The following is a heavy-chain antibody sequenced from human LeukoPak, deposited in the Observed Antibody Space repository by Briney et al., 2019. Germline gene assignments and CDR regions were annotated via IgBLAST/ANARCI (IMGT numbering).Heavy chain of an antibody. Sequence: SETLSLTCTLSGGSIGTYYWSWIRQPPGKGLEWIGYVYYTGTTNYHPSLKSRVSISVDTSKYQFSLKLTSVTAADTAVYYCARGRLPAAGHFDYWGQGTLVTVSS. CDR3: ARGRLPAAGHFDY. J-gene: IGHJ4*02. CDR1: GGSIGTYY. V-gene: IGHV4-59*01. CDR2: VYYTGTT. D-gene: IGHD2-2*01.